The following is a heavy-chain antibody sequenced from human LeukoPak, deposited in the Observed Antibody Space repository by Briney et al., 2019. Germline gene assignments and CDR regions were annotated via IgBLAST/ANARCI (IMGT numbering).Heavy chain of an antibody. CDR3: ARDAVRHYSRGIVQKNWFDP. V-gene: IGHV1-2*04. D-gene: IGHD2-15*01. CDR2: INPNSGGT. J-gene: IGHJ5*02. CDR1: GYTFTGYY. Sequence: ASVKVSCKASGYTFTGYYMHWVRQAPGQGLEWMGWINPNSGGTNYAQKFQGWVTMTRDTSISTAYMELSSLRSEDTAVYYCARDAVRHYSRGIVQKNWFDPWGQGTLVTVSS.